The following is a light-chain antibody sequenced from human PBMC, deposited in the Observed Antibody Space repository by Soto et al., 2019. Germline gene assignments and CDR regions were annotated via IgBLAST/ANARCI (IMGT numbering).Light chain of an antibody. CDR1: QTISSW. Sequence: DIQMTQSPSTLSASVRDRVTITCRASQTISSWLAWFQQTPGRAPKFLIYTASSLKNGVPLRFSGSGSGTQFTLTNSSLQSDYLAPYCRPQSYGQGTKVDI. CDR3: PQS. V-gene: IGKV1-5*03. CDR2: TAS. J-gene: IGKJ1*01.